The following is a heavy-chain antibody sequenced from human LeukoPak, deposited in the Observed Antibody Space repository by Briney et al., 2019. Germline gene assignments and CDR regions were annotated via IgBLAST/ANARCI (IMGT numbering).Heavy chain of an antibody. CDR1: GYTCTGYY. V-gene: IGHV1-2*02. CDR3: ATDYCSGGSCYPGNYYYYGMDV. CDR2: INPNSGGT. Sequence: ASVKVSCKASGYTCTGYYMHWVRQAPGQGLEWMGWINPNSGGTNYAQKFQGRVTMTRDTSISTAYMELSRLRSDDTAVYYCATDYCSGGSCYPGNYYYYGMDVWGQGTTVTVSS. J-gene: IGHJ6*02. D-gene: IGHD2-15*01.